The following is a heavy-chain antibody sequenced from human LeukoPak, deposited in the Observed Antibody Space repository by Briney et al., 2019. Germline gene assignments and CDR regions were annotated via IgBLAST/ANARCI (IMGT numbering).Heavy chain of an antibody. CDR1: GGSISSSSYY. Sequence: PSETLSLTCTVSGGSISSSSYYWGWIRQPPGKGLEWIGSIYYSGSTYYNPSLKSRVTISVDTSKNQFSLKLSSVTAADTAVYYCARALSLEWELLYYFDYWGQGTLVTVSS. J-gene: IGHJ4*02. CDR3: ARALSLEWELLYYFDY. CDR2: IYYSGST. D-gene: IGHD1-26*01. V-gene: IGHV4-39*07.